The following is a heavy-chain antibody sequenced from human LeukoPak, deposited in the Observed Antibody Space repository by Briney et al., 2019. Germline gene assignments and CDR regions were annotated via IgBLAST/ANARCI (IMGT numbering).Heavy chain of an antibody. Sequence: GGSLRPSCAASGFTVSSNYMSWVRQAPGKGLEWVSVIYSGGSTYYANSVKGRFTISRDNSKNTLYLQMNSLRAEDTAVYYCARDGPTYDYVWGSYRPAAFDIWGQGTMVTVSS. V-gene: IGHV3-66*01. J-gene: IGHJ3*02. CDR2: IYSGGST. CDR1: GFTVSSNY. D-gene: IGHD3-16*02. CDR3: ARDGPTYDYVWGSYRPAAFDI.